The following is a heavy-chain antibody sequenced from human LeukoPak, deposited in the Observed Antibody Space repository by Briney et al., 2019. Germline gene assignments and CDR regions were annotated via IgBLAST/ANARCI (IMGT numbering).Heavy chain of an antibody. V-gene: IGHV1-18*01. CDR1: GYTFTSYG. D-gene: IGHD5-12*01. J-gene: IGHJ4*02. Sequence: ASVKVSCKASGYTFTSYGISWVRQAPGQGLEWMGWISTYNGNTNYAQKVQGRDTMTTDTSTSTAYMELRSLRSDDTAVYYCARDRPDIVATTYYFDYWGQGTLVTVSS. CDR2: ISTYNGNT. CDR3: ARDRPDIVATTYYFDY.